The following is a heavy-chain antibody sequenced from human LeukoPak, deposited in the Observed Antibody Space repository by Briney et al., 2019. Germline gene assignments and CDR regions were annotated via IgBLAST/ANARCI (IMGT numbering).Heavy chain of an antibody. J-gene: IGHJ4*02. D-gene: IGHD4-17*01. CDR2: IYSGGST. V-gene: IGHV3-53*01. CDR3: ARDLYGVSHDY. CDR1: GFTVSSSY. Sequence: PGGSLRLSCAASGFTVSSSYMSWVRQAPGKGLEWVSVIYSGGSTYYADSVKGRFTISRDNSKNTLYLHMNSLRAEDTAVYYCARDLYGVSHDYWGQGTLVTVFS.